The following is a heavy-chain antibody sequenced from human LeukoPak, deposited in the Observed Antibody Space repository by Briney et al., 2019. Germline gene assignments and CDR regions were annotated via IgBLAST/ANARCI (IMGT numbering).Heavy chain of an antibody. J-gene: IGHJ6*03. D-gene: IGHD6-6*01. CDR3: ARSSRIAARQGHYYYYMDV. V-gene: IGHV1-2*02. Sequence: ASVKVSCKASGYTFTGYYMHWVRQAPGQGLEWMGWINPNSGGTNYAQKFQGRVTMTRDTSISTAYTELSRLRSDDTAVYYCARSSRIAARQGHYYYYMDVWGKGTTVTVSS. CDR1: GYTFTGYY. CDR2: INPNSGGT.